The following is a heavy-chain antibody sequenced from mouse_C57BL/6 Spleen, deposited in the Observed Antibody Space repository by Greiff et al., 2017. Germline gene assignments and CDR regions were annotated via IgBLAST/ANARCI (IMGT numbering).Heavy chain of an antibody. D-gene: IGHD1-1*01. V-gene: IGHV3-8*01. J-gene: IGHJ2*01. CDR1: GYSITSDY. CDR3: ARYGSSYYFDY. Sequence: VQLKQSGPGLAKPSQTLSFTCSVTGYSITSDYWNWIRKFPGNKLEYMGYISHSGSPYYNPSPKSRNSITLDTSKNQYYLQLNSVTTADTATYYCARYGSSYYFDYWGQGTTLTVSS. CDR2: ISHSGSP.